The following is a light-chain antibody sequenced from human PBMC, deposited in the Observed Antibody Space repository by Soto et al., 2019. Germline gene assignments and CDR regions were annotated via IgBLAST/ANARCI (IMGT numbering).Light chain of an antibody. J-gene: IGKJ4*01. CDR3: QQRSNWLT. CDR2: DAS. CDR1: QSVSSF. V-gene: IGKV3-11*01. Sequence: EIVLTQSPATLSLSPGERATLSCRASQSVSSFLAWYQQKPGQAPRLLIYDASNRATGIPARFSGSGSGTDFTLTISSLVPEDLAVYYCQQRSNWLTFGGGTKVDI.